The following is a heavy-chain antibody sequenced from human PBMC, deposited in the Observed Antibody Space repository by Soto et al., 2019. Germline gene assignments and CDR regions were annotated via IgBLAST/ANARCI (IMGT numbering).Heavy chain of an antibody. CDR3: ARGSDRITILGVVQAGYYYGMDV. J-gene: IGHJ6*02. D-gene: IGHD3-3*01. Sequence: QVQLVQSGAEVKKPWASVKVSCKASGYTFTSYGIIWVRQAPGQGLEWMGWISAYNGNTTYAQKLQGRVTMTTDTCTSTAYMELRSLRADDTAVYYCARGSDRITILGVVQAGYYYGMDVWCQGTTVTVSS. V-gene: IGHV1-18*01. CDR1: GYTFTSYG. CDR2: ISAYNGNT.